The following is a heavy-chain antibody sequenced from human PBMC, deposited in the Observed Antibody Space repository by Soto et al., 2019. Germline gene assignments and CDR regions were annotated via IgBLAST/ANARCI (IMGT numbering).Heavy chain of an antibody. V-gene: IGHV1-2*02. Sequence: GGSVKVSCKASGYSFTGYYMHWVRQAPGQGLEWMGWINPDSGGTNYAQKFQGRVTMTRDTSITTAYMELSRLGSDDTAAFYCARGGYYDSSGYYNFDYWGQGTLVTVSS. CDR3: ARGGYYDSSGYYNFDY. J-gene: IGHJ4*02. CDR1: GYSFTGYY. D-gene: IGHD3-22*01. CDR2: INPDSGGT.